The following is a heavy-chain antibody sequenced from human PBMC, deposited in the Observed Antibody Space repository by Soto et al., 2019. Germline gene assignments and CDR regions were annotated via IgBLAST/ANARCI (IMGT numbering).Heavy chain of an antibody. J-gene: IGHJ4*02. CDR1: GGTFSHYA. Sequence: SVQVSCKAPGGTFSHYAFSWVRQPPGQGLEWMGGILPIFTTATYAPKFQDRVTIPADESTSTVYMDLSSLRSEDTALYYCAKDIGFQQHLFVFDNWGQGTLVTVSS. CDR2: ILPIFTTA. D-gene: IGHD6-13*01. CDR3: AKDIGFQQHLFVFDN. V-gene: IGHV1-69*13.